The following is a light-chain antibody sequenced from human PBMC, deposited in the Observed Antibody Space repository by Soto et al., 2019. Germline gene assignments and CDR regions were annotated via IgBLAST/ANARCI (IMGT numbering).Light chain of an antibody. CDR1: SSDVGGYKF. J-gene: IGLJ1*01. CDR2: EVS. V-gene: IGLV2-14*01. Sequence: SALTQPASVSGSPGQSITISCTGTSSDVGGYKFVSWHQHHPGQAPKLMIFEVSNRPSGISNRFSGSKSGNTASLTISGLQAEDEGDYYCSSYTSNNTLVFGTGTRSPS. CDR3: SSYTSNNTLV.